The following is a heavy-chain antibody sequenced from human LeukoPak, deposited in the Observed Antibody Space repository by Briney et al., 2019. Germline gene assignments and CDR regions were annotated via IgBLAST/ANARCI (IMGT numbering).Heavy chain of an antibody. CDR3: ARGRYNWNDGYYYYMDV. J-gene: IGHJ6*03. CDR2: INPNSGGT. V-gene: IGHV1-2*02. Sequence: ASVKVSCKASVYTFTGYYMHWVRQAPGQGLEWMGWINPNSGGTNYAQKFQGRVTMTRDTSISTAYMELSRLRSDDTAVYYCARGRYNWNDGYYYYMDVWGKGTTVTISS. CDR1: VYTFTGYY. D-gene: IGHD1-1*01.